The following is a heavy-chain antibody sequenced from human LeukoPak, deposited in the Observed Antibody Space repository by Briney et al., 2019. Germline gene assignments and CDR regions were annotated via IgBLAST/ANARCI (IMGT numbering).Heavy chain of an antibody. CDR2: IKKDGSEK. J-gene: IGHJ4*02. Sequence: GGSLRLSCAASGFTFSNAWMSWVRQAPGKGLEWVANIKKDGSEKYYVDSVKGRFTISRDNAKTSLYLQMISLRAEDTAVYYCARHLSGVTGYTYGRGIDYWGQGTLVTVSS. V-gene: IGHV3-7*01. CDR3: ARHLSGVTGYTYGRGIDY. D-gene: IGHD5-18*01. CDR1: GFTFSNAW.